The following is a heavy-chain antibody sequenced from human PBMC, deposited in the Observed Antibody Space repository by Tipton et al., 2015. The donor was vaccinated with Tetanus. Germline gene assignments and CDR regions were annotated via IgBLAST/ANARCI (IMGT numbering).Heavy chain of an antibody. J-gene: IGHJ5*02. Sequence: VQLVQSGGEVKKPGESLTISCKASGYNFATFWIGWVRQKPGKGLEWMGIIYPGDSSVRYSPTFEGQVTFSADRSTTTAYLQWDRLKVSDTAMYFFARHGWGTSYSWFDPWGQGTLVTVSS. D-gene: IGHD3-10*01. CDR3: ARHGWGTSYSWFDP. CDR2: IYPGDSSV. V-gene: IGHV5-51*01. CDR1: GYNFATFW.